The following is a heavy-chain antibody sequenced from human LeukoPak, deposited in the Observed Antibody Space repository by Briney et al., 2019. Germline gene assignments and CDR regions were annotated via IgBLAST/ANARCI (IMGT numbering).Heavy chain of an antibody. V-gene: IGHV4-34*01. J-gene: IGHJ4*02. Sequence: SETLSLTCAVYGGSFSGYYWSWIRQPPGKGLEWIGEINHSGSTNYNPSLKSRVTISVDTSKNQFSLKLSSVTAADTAVYYCASTLSSSWYWTIDYWGQGTLVTVSS. CDR2: INHSGST. CDR3: ASTLSSSWYWTIDY. CDR1: GGSFSGYY. D-gene: IGHD6-13*01.